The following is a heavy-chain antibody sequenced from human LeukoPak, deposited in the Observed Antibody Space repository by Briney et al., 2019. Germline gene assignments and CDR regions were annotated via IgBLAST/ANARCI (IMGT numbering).Heavy chain of an antibody. D-gene: IGHD2-2*01. CDR1: GLTFSNYE. V-gene: IGHV3-48*03. CDR2: ISGSGSTI. Sequence: PGGSLRLSCAASGLTFSNYEMNWVRQAPGKGLEWGSYISGSGSTIYYADSVKGRFTISRDNAKDSLYLQMNSLRAEDTAVYYCARDPPLGSCSTISCPHLDYWGQGTLVTVSS. J-gene: IGHJ4*02. CDR3: ARDPPLGSCSTISCPHLDY.